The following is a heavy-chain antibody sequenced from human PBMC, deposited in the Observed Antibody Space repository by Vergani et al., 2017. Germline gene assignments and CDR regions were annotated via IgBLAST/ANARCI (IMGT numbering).Heavy chain of an antibody. CDR3: ARRIVVVPAANYYYYGIDV. V-gene: IGHV4-31*03. CDR2: IYYSGST. CDR1: GGSISSGGYY. Sequence: QVQLQESGPGLVKPSQTLSLTCTVSGGSISSGGYYWSWIRQHPGKGLEWIGYIYYSGSTYYNPSLKSRVTISVDTSKNQFSRKLSCVTAADTAVYYCARRIVVVPAANYYYYGIDVWGQGTTVTVSS. D-gene: IGHD2-2*01. J-gene: IGHJ6*02.